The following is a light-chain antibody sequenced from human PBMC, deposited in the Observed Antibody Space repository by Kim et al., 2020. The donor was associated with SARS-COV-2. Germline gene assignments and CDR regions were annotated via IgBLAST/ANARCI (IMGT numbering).Light chain of an antibody. J-gene: IGLJ2*01. V-gene: IGLV3-1*01. Sequence: SYELTQPPSKSVSPGQTASITCSGDKLGDKYACWYQQKPGQSPVLVIYQDSKRPSGIPERFSGSNSGNTATLTISGTQAMDEADYYCQAWDSSTHVVFGGGTQLTVL. CDR1: KLGDKY. CDR2: QDS. CDR3: QAWDSSTHVV.